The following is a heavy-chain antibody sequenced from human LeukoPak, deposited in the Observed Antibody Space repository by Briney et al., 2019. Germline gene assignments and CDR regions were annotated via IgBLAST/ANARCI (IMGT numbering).Heavy chain of an antibody. CDR3: ARDEGYSRAWYSGWFDP. CDR2: IKQDGSEN. CDR1: GFTFSGYW. J-gene: IGHJ5*02. Sequence: GGSLRLSCAASGFTFSGYWMSWVRQAPGKGLEWVANIKQDGSENYYVDSVKGRFTISRDNAKNSVYLQMNSLRAEDTAVYYCARDEGYSRAWYSGWFDPWGQGTLVTVSS. V-gene: IGHV3-7*01. D-gene: IGHD6-19*01.